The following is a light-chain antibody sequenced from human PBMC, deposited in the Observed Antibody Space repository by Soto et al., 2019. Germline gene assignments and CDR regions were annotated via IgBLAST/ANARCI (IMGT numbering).Light chain of an antibody. CDR1: QTISSY. CDR2: DAS. J-gene: IGKJ1*01. V-gene: IGKV3-11*01. Sequence: EIVLTQSPATLSLSPGERATLSCRAGQTISSYLAWYQQKPGQAPRLLIYDASNRATGIPARFSGSGSGTDFTLTISRLEPEDFAVYYCQQRSNWPWTFGQGTKVEIK. CDR3: QQRSNWPWT.